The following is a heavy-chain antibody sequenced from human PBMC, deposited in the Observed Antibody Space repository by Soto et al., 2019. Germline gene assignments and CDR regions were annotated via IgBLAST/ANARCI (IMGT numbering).Heavy chain of an antibody. Sequence: QVQLQQWGAGLLKPSETLSLTCAVYGGSFSGYYWSWIRQSPGKGLEWIGEINHSGSTNYNPSLKSRVTISVDTSKNQFSLKLSSVTAADTAVYYCARGGDFEWGYCSGGSCYRYYFDYWGQGTLVTVSS. J-gene: IGHJ4*02. CDR1: GGSFSGYY. CDR3: ARGGDFEWGYCSGGSCYRYYFDY. D-gene: IGHD2-15*01. V-gene: IGHV4-34*01. CDR2: INHSGST.